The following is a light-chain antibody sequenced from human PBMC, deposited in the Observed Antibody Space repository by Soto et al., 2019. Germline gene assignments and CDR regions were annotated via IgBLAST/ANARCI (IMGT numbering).Light chain of an antibody. CDR1: QAISTW. V-gene: IGKV1D-12*01. Sequence: DIQMTQSPSSVSASVGDRVTITCRASQAISTWLAWYQQKPGKAPKLLIYAASNLQTGVPSRFSCSGSVTDFTLTISSLQPEDFATYYCQQANSFPRTFGQGTKVEIK. J-gene: IGKJ1*01. CDR2: AAS. CDR3: QQANSFPRT.